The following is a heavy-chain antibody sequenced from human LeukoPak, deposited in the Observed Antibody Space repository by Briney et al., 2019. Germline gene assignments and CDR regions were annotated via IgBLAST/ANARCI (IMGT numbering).Heavy chain of an antibody. J-gene: IGHJ4*02. CDR1: GFTFSTYA. V-gene: IGHV3-23*01. CDR2: ISASGGKT. Sequence: GGSLRLSCAASGFTFSTYAMNWVRQAPEKGLEWVSTISASGGKTYYADSVKGRFTISRDNSKNSLYLQMSSLGAEDTAIYYCAKENFGDYFDYWGQGTLVTVSS. CDR3: AKENFGDYFDY. D-gene: IGHD4-17*01.